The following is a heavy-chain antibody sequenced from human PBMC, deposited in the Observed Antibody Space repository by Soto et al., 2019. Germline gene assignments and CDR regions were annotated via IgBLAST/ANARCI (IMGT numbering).Heavy chain of an antibody. Sequence: SETLSLTCTVSGGSISSYYWSWIRQPPGKGLEWIGYIYYSGSTNYNPSLKSRVTISVDTSENQFSLKLSSVTAADTAVYYCARAASHNDSSGYSTSYGMDVWGQGTTVTVSS. D-gene: IGHD3-22*01. J-gene: IGHJ6*02. V-gene: IGHV4-59*01. CDR3: ARAASHNDSSGYSTSYGMDV. CDR2: IYYSGST. CDR1: GGSISSYY.